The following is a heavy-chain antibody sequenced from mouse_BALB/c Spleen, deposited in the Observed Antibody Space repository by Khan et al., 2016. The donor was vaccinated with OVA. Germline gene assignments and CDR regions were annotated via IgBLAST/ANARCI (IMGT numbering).Heavy chain of an antibody. CDR2: INTYTGEP. J-gene: IGHJ1*01. D-gene: IGHD2-12*01. V-gene: IGHV9-3-1*01. Sequence: QIQVVQSGPELKKPGETVKISCKASGYTFTNYGMNWVRQAPGKGLKWMGWINTYTGEPTYADDFKGRFAFSLETSASTAYLQINNLKNEDTATYFCARKNYSYDRYFDVWGAGTTVTVSS. CDR1: GYTFTNYG. CDR3: ARKNYSYDRYFDV.